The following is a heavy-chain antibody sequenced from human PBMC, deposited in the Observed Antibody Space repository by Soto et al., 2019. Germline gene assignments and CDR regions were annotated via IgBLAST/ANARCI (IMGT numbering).Heavy chain of an antibody. CDR3: ARDRGSYSDY. D-gene: IGHD3-16*01. V-gene: IGHV3-23*01. J-gene: IGHJ4*02. CDR2: ISGSGGST. Sequence: GGSLRLSCAASGFTFSSYAMSWVRQAPGKGLEWVSAISGSGGSTYYADSVKGRFTISRDNSKNTLYLQMDSLRAEDTAVYYCARDRGSYSDYWGQGTLVTVSS. CDR1: GFTFSSYA.